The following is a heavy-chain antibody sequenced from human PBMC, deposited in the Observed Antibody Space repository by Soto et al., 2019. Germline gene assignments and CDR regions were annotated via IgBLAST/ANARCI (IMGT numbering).Heavy chain of an antibody. D-gene: IGHD4-17*01. Sequence: QVQLVQSGAEVKKPGASVKVSCKASGYTFTAYYIHWVRQAPGQGLEWMGWINPDSGGTNLAQRFKGRVTMTRDTSITTAYMELSSLRSDDSAIYFCARDTVTPITASRYFDFWGQGSLVTVSS. V-gene: IGHV1-2*02. CDR2: INPDSGGT. J-gene: IGHJ4*02. CDR1: GYTFTAYY. CDR3: ARDTVTPITASRYFDF.